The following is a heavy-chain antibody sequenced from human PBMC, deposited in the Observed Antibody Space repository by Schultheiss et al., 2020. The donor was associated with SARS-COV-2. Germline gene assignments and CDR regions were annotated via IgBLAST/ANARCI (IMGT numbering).Heavy chain of an antibody. D-gene: IGHD2-21*02. Sequence: ASVKVSCKASGYTFTSYGISWVRQAPGQGLEWMGWISAYNGNTNYAQKLQGRVTITRDTSASTDYMELSSLRSEDTAVYYCARAECGGCFLLDYWGQGTLVTVSS. V-gene: IGHV1-18*01. CDR3: ARAECGGCFLLDY. CDR1: GYTFTSYG. CDR2: ISAYNGNT. J-gene: IGHJ4*02.